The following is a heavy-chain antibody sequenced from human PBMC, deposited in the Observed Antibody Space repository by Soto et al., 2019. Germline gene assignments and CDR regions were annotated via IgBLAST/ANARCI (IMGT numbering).Heavy chain of an antibody. V-gene: IGHV3-30-3*01. CDR3: ARGDREDIAVVIGARPGEYGVDV. CDR1: GFTFRIYA. Sequence: QVQLVESGGGVVQPGRSLRLSCAASGFTFRIYAMHWVRQAPGKGLECVAVISYDGSNKFYRDSVKGQLTISRDNSKNTLYLQINSLRYEDSAVYYCARGDREDIAVVIGARPGEYGVDVWGQGTTVTVSS. J-gene: IGHJ6*02. D-gene: IGHD2-15*01. CDR2: ISYDGSNK.